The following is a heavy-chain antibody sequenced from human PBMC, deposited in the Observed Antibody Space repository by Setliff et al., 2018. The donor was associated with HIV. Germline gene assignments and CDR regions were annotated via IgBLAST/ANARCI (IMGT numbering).Heavy chain of an antibody. CDR3: AREGQQLARSFDF. CDR1: GGPITTTNYY. D-gene: IGHD6-13*01. CDR2: ISYRGSA. V-gene: IGHV4-39*06. J-gene: IGHJ4*02. Sequence: SETLSLTCTVSGGPITTTNYYWGWVRQSPGKGLEWIGVISYRGSAYYNLSLQSRVTLSVDTSKNSFPLHLTSVTAADTAVYFCAREGQQLARSFDFWGQGSLVAVSS.